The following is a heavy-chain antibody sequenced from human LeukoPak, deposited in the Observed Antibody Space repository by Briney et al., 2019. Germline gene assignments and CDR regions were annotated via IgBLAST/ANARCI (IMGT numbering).Heavy chain of an antibody. CDR2: IHDDGIVT. CDR3: ARYSSLNWFDP. J-gene: IGHJ5*02. CDR1: GFTFTAYA. Sequence: GGSLRLSCAASGFTFTAYAMSWFRQTPEKGLEWVANIHDDGIVTHYVDPVKGRFTISRDNARNSVNLQLNSLRSEDTAVYYCARYSSLNWFDPWGQGTLVTVSS. V-gene: IGHV3-7*03. D-gene: IGHD6-6*01.